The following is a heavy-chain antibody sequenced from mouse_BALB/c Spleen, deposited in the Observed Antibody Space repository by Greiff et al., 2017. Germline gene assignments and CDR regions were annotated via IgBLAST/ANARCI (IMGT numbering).Heavy chain of an antibody. CDR2: IWSGGST. J-gene: IGHJ3*01. V-gene: IGHV2-2*02. D-gene: IGHD1-1*01. CDR1: GFSLTSYG. CDR3: ARNRDYGSSLAY. Sequence: VKLMESGPGLVQPSQSLSITCTVSGFSLTSYGVHWVRQSPGKGLEWLGVIWSGGSTDYNAAFISRLSISKDNSKSQVFFKMNSLQANDTAIYYCARNRDYGSSLAYWGQGTLVTVSA.